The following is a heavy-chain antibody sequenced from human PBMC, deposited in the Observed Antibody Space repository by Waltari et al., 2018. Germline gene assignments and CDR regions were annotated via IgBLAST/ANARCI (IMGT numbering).Heavy chain of an antibody. D-gene: IGHD3-10*01. V-gene: IGHV4-34*01. Sequence: QVQLQQWGAGLLKPSETLSLTCAVYGGSFSGYYWSWIRQAPGKGLEWIGGVNHSGSTNDNPSLKSRVTISVDTSENQFSLKLSSVTAADTAVYYCAREYILVWFGELLPYYFDYWGQGTLVTVSS. CDR3: AREYILVWFGELLPYYFDY. J-gene: IGHJ4*02. CDR1: GGSFSGYY. CDR2: VNHSGST.